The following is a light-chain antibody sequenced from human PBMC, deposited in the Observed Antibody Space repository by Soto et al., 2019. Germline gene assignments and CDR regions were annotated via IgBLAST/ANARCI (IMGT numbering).Light chain of an antibody. CDR2: EVT. V-gene: IGLV2-8*01. CDR3: PSLAANAVRV. CDR1: SSDIGGYNY. J-gene: IGLJ3*02. Sequence: QSVLTQPPSASGSPGQSVTISCTGTSSDIGGYNYVSWYQQHPGKAPKLLIYEVTKRPSGVPDRFSGSKSGNTASLTVSGLQSGDGAKYYFPSLAANAVRVFGGGTKHTAL.